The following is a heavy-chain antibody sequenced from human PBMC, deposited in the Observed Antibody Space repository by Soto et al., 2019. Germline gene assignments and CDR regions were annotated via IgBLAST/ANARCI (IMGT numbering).Heavy chain of an antibody. V-gene: IGHV3-9*01. CDR2: ISWNSGSI. D-gene: IGHD3-10*01. Sequence: EVQLVESGGGLVQPGRSLRLSCAASGFTFDDYAMHWVRQAPGKGLEWVSGISWNSGSIGYADSVKGRFTISRDNAKNSQNLQMNSLRAEDTALYYCAKEGSYYGSGSPPNYYYYYYMDVWGKGTTVTVSS. J-gene: IGHJ6*03. CDR3: AKEGSYYGSGSPPNYYYYYYMDV. CDR1: GFTFDDYA.